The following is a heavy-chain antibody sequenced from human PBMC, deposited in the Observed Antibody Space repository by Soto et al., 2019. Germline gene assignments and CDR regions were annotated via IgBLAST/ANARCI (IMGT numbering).Heavy chain of an antibody. CDR1: GYSFTSYC. CDR3: ASYTSGDAFDI. CDR2: IYPGDSDT. J-gene: IGHJ3*02. Sequence: GESLKISCNGSGYSFTSYCIGLVLQMTRKGLEWMGIIYPGDSDTRYGPSFQGQVTISADKSISTAYLQWSSLKASDTAMYYCASYTSGDAFDIWGQGTMVTVSS. V-gene: IGHV5-51*01. D-gene: IGHD6-25*01.